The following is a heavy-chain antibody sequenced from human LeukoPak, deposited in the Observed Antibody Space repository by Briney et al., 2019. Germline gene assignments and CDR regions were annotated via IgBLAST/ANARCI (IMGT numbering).Heavy chain of an antibody. CDR3: ASSYCSGGSCYGVYFDY. CDR1: VFTVSSNY. Sequence: GGSLRLSCAASVFTVSSNYMSWVRQAPGKGLEWVSVIYSGGSTYYADTVKGRFTISRDNSKNTLYLQMNSLRAEDTAVYYCASSYCSGGSCYGVYFDYWGQGTLVTVSS. V-gene: IGHV3-53*01. J-gene: IGHJ4*02. D-gene: IGHD2-15*01. CDR2: IYSGGST.